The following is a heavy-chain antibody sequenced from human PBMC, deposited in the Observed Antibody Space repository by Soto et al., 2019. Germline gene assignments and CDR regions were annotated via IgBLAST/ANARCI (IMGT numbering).Heavy chain of an antibody. CDR3: ARHDY. V-gene: IGHV3-30-3*01. J-gene: IGHJ4*02. CDR1: GFTFSSYA. CDR2: ISYDGSNK. Sequence: QVQLVESGGGVVQPGRSLRLSCAASGFTFSSYAMHWVRQAPGKGLEWVAVISYDGSNKYYADSVKGRFTISRDNSKNTLYLQMNSLRAEDTALYYCARHDYWGQGTLVTVSS.